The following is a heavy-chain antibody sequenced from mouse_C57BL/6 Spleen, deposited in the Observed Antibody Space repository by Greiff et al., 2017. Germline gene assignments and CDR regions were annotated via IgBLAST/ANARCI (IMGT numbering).Heavy chain of an antibody. CDR1: GYSFTDYN. V-gene: IGHV1-39*01. CDR2: INPNYGTT. CDR3: ARGGGYYGTTWFAY. D-gene: IGHD1-1*01. Sequence: QLQQSRPELVKPGASVKISCKASGYSFTDYNMNWVKQSNGKSLEWIGVINPNYGTTSYNQKFKGKATLTVDQSSSTAYMQLNSLTSEDSAVYYCARGGGYYGTTWFAYWGQGTLVTVSA. J-gene: IGHJ3*01.